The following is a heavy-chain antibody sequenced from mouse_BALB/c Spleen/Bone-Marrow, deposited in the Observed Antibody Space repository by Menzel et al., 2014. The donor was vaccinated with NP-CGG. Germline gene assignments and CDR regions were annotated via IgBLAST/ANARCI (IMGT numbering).Heavy chain of an antibody. V-gene: IGHV2-9*02. J-gene: IGHJ3*01. D-gene: IGHD1-1*01. CDR2: IWAGGST. CDR3: ARGGSSRAWFAY. Sequence: QVQPQQSGPGLVSPSQSLSITCTVSEFSLTSYGVHWVRQPPGKGLEWLGVIWAGGSTNYNSALMSRLSISKDNSKSQVFLKMNSLQTDDTAMYYCARGGSSRAWFAYWGQGTLVTVSA. CDR1: EFSLTSYG.